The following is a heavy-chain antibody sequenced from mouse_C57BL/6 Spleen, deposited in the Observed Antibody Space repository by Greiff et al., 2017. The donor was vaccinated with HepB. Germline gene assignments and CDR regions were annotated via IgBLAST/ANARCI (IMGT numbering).Heavy chain of an antibody. CDR3: ARAAQATGYAMDY. V-gene: IGHV1-82*01. D-gene: IGHD3-2*02. Sequence: VQLQQSGPELVKPGASVKISCKASGYAFSSSWMNWVKQRPGKGLEWIGRIYPGDGDTNYNGKFKGKATLTADKSSSTAYMQLSSRTSEDSAVYFCARAAQATGYAMDYWGQGTSVTVSS. CDR2: IYPGDGDT. J-gene: IGHJ4*01. CDR1: GYAFSSSW.